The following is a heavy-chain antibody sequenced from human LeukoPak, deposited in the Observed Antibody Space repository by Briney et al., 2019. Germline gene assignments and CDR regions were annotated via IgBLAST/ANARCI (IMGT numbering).Heavy chain of an antibody. V-gene: IGHV3-30-3*01. D-gene: IGHD3-3*01. CDR3: ARGGWDYYDFWSGRFDY. CDR1: GGTFSSYA. J-gene: IGHJ4*02. CDR2: ISYDGSNK. Sequence: SCKASGGTFSSYAISWVRQAPGKGLEWVAVISYDGSNKYYADSVKGRFTISRDNSKNTLYLQMNSLRAEDTAVYYCARGGWDYYDFWSGRFDYWGQGTLVTVSS.